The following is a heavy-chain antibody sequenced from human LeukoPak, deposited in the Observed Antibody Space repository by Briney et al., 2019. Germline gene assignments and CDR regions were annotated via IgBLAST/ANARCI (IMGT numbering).Heavy chain of an antibody. V-gene: IGHV1-2*02. CDR1: GYTFTGFY. Sequence: GASVKVSCKASGYTFTGFYIHWVRQAPGHGLEWMGWINPYSGGINYAQSFQGRVTLTRDTSISTAYMELSSLRSDDPAIYYCARDKALDIVGTKADYWGQGTLVTVSS. D-gene: IGHD5-12*01. CDR2: INPYSGGI. CDR3: ARDKALDIVGTKADY. J-gene: IGHJ4*02.